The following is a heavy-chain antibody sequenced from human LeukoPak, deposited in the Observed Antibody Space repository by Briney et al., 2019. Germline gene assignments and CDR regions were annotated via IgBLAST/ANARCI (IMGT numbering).Heavy chain of an antibody. CDR2: INHSGST. Sequence: PSETLSLTCAVYGGSFSGYYWSWIRQPPGKGLEWIGEINHSGSTDYNPSLKSRVTISVDTSKNQFSLKLSSVTAADTAVYYCAIQTHNYDSSGYYYRNLDYWGQGTLVTVSS. D-gene: IGHD3-22*01. CDR3: AIQTHNYDSSGYYYRNLDY. CDR1: GGSFSGYY. V-gene: IGHV4-34*01. J-gene: IGHJ4*02.